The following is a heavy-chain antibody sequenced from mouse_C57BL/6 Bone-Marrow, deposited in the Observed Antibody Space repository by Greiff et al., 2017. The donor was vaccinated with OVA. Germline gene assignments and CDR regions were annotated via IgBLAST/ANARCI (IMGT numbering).Heavy chain of an antibody. CDR1: GYTFTSYG. CDR3: ARQYGKNAMDY. V-gene: IGHV1-81*01. Sequence: QVQLQQSGAELARPGASVKLSCKASGYTFTSYGISWVKQRTGQGLEWIGEIYPRSGNTYYNEKFKGKATLTADKSSSTAYMEIRSLTSEDSAVYFCARQYGKNAMDYWGQGTSVTVSS. J-gene: IGHJ4*01. CDR2: IYPRSGNT. D-gene: IGHD2-10*02.